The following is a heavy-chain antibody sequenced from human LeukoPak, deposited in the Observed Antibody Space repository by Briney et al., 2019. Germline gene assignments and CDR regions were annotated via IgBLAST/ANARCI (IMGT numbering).Heavy chain of an antibody. D-gene: IGHD2-2*01. CDR2: ISSSSSYI. CDR3: ARDREVVPAAMYYYYYGMDV. Sequence: GGSLRLSCAASGFAFSSYSMNWVRQAPGKGLEWVSSISSSSSYIYYADSVKGRFTISRDNAKNSLYLQMNSLRAEDTAVYYCARDREVVPAAMYYYYYGMDVWGQGTTVTVSS. V-gene: IGHV3-21*01. CDR1: GFAFSSYS. J-gene: IGHJ6*02.